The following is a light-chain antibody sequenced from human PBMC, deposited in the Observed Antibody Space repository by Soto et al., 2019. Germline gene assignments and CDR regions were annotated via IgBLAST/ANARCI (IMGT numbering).Light chain of an antibody. CDR2: GAS. CDR3: QHYGTLPRT. J-gene: IGKJ5*01. CDR1: QSFSSIY. V-gene: IGKV3-20*01. Sequence: EIVLTQSPGTLSLSPGERATLSCRASQSFSSIYLAWFQQKPGQAPRLLIYGASSRATGIPDRFSGSGSWTDFTLNVNRLEPEDSAVYYCQHYGTLPRTFGQGTRLEIK.